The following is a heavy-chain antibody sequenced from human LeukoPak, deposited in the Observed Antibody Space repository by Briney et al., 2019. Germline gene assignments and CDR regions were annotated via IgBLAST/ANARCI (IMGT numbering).Heavy chain of an antibody. CDR3: AKYLPNQLLKD. J-gene: IGHJ4*02. V-gene: IGHV3-21*04. Sequence: MSGGSLRLSCAASGFTFSSYSMNWVRQAPGKGLEWASSISSSSSYINYADSVKGRFTISRDNSKNTLYLQMNSLRAEDTAVYYCAKYLPNQLLKDWGQGTLVTVSS. CDR1: GFTFSSYS. CDR2: ISSSSSYI. D-gene: IGHD2-2*01.